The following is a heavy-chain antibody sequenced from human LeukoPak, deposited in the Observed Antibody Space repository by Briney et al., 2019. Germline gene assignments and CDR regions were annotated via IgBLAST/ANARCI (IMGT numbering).Heavy chain of an antibody. J-gene: IGHJ4*02. CDR3: ARDISTMIVVVHFDY. Sequence: ASVKVSFTASGYTFTSYYMHWVRQAPGQGLEWMGIINPSGGSTSYAQKFQGRVTMTRDTSTSTVYMELSSLRSEDTAVYYCARDISTMIVVVHFDYWGQGTLVTVSS. D-gene: IGHD3-22*01. CDR1: GYTFTSYY. V-gene: IGHV1-46*01. CDR2: INPSGGST.